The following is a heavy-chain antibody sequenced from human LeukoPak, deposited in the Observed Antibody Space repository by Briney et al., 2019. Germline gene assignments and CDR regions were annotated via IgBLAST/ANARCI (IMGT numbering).Heavy chain of an antibody. J-gene: IGHJ4*02. CDR3: ARDEGRNSGSYYGEPTMDY. Sequence: ASVKVSCKASGYTFTSYGISWVRQAPGQGLEWMGWISAYNGNTNYAQKLQGRVTMTTDTSTSTAYMELRSLRSDDTAVYYCARDEGRNSGSYYGEPTMDYWGQGTLVTVSS. V-gene: IGHV1-18*01. D-gene: IGHD1-26*01. CDR1: GYTFTSYG. CDR2: ISAYNGNT.